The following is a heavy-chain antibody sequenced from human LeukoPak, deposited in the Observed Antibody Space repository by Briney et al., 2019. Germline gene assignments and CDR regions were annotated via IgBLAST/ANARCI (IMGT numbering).Heavy chain of an antibody. D-gene: IGHD3-10*01. CDR3: VGVETITMVRGASGDV. CDR2: IHSGGRA. CDR1: GVSVSSNY. Sequence: GGSLRLSCAASGVSVSSNYMTWVRQAPGKGLEWVSVIHSGGRAYYADSVKGRFTTSRDNSKNTLDLQMNSLSVEDTAVYYCVGVETITMVRGASGDVWGKGTTVTVSS. V-gene: IGHV3-66*02. J-gene: IGHJ6*04.